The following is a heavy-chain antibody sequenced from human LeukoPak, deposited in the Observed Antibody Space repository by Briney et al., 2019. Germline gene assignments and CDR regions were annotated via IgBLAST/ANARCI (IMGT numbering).Heavy chain of an antibody. J-gene: IGHJ4*02. CDR1: GFTFSSYW. D-gene: IGHD3-3*01. CDR2: IKQDGSEK. Sequence: PGGSLRLPCAASGFTFSSYWMSWLRQAPGKGLEGVANIKQDGSEKYYVDSVKGRFTISRDNAKNSLYLQMNSLRAEDTAVYYCAREYDFWSGSNFDYWGQGTLVTVSS. CDR3: AREYDFWSGSNFDY. V-gene: IGHV3-7*01.